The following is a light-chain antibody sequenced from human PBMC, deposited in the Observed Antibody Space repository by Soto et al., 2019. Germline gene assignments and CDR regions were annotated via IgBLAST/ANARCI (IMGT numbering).Light chain of an antibody. CDR3: CSYASNSAYV. V-gene: IGLV2-23*02. Sequence: QSALTQPASVSGSPGQSITISCTGTSSDVEIYNFVSWYQQHPGRAPNFVIYEVSKRPSGISNRFSGSKSGNTASLTISGLQPEDEADYYCCSYASNSAYVFGTGTKVTVL. J-gene: IGLJ1*01. CDR2: EVS. CDR1: SSDVEIYNF.